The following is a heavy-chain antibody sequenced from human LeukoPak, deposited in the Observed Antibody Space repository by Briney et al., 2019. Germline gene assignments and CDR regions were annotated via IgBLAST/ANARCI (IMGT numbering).Heavy chain of an antibody. Sequence: GGSLRLSCAASGFTFSNAWMNWVRQTPGKGLEWVGRIKSKTDGGTTDYAAPVKGRFTISRDDSKNTLYLQMNSLKTEDTAVYYCSTTYYYDSSEGYWGQGTLVTVSS. V-gene: IGHV3-15*07. J-gene: IGHJ4*02. D-gene: IGHD3-22*01. CDR1: GFTFSNAW. CDR3: STTYYYDSSEGY. CDR2: IKSKTDGGTT.